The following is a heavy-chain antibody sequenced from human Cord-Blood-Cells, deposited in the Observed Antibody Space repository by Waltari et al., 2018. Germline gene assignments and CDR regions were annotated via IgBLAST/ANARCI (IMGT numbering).Heavy chain of an antibody. J-gene: IGHJ4*02. D-gene: IGHD6-6*01. CDR3: AGLGVAARPLNNFDY. CDR2: ISPVCAES. CDR1: GYSFTSYW. V-gene: IGHV5-51*01. Sequence: EVQLVQSGAEVKKPGESLKISCKGSGYSFTSYWIGWVRQMPGKGLEWMGRISPVCAESRYSPSFQGQGTISADKSISTAYLQWSSLKASDTAMYYCAGLGVAARPLNNFDYWGQGTLVTVSS.